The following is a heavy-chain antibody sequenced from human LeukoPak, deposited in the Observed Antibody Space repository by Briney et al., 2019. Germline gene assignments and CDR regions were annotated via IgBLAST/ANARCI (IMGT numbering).Heavy chain of an antibody. D-gene: IGHD3-22*01. V-gene: IGHV1-24*01. J-gene: IGHJ4*02. CDR3: ATLAGYYDSSGYYYLDY. CDR2: FDPEDGET. Sequence: ASVKVSCKVSGYTLTELSMHWVRQAPGKGLEWMGGFDPEDGETIYAQKFQGRVTMTEGTSTDTAYMELSSLRSEDTAVYYCATLAGYYDSSGYYYLDYWGQGTLVTVSS. CDR1: GYTLTELS.